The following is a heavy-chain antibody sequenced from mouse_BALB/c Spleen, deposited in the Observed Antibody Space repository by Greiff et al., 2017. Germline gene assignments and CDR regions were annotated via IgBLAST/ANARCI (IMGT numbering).Heavy chain of an antibody. CDR2: IDPENGDT. CDR1: GYTFTSYY. J-gene: IGHJ2*01. CDR3: NEDDGQFYFDY. Sequence: EVQLQQPGSELVRPGASVKLSCKASGYTFTSYYMHWVKQRPEQGLEWIGWIDPENGDTEYAPKFQGKATMTADTSSNTAYLQLSSLTSEDTAVYYCNEDDGQFYFDYWGQGTTLTVSS. V-gene: IGHV14-4*02. D-gene: IGHD2-3*01.